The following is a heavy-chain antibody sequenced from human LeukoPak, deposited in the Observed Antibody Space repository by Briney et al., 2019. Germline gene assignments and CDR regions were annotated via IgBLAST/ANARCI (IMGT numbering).Heavy chain of an antibody. CDR1: GGSFSGYY. CDR3: ARVPIPNDFWSGLDV. J-gene: IGHJ4*02. V-gene: IGHV4-34*01. Sequence: NPSETLSLTCAVYGGSFSGYYWSWIRQPPGKGLERIGEINHSGSTNYNPSLKSRVTISVDTSKNQFSLKLSSVTAADTAVYYCARVPIPNDFWSGLDVWGQGTLVTVSS. D-gene: IGHD3-3*01. CDR2: INHSGST.